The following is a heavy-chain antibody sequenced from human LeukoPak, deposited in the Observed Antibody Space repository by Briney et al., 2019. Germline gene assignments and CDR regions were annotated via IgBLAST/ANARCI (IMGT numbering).Heavy chain of an antibody. CDR2: ISTSSTYI. D-gene: IGHD3-22*01. Sequence: PGGSLRLSCAASGFTFSSSTMNWVCQAPGKGLEWVSSISTSSTYIYYADSVKGRFTISRDNAKNSLYLQMNSLRAEDTAVYYCARDLNYHDSSGYYHWGQGTLVTVSS. J-gene: IGHJ5*02. CDR3: ARDLNYHDSSGYYH. CDR1: GFTFSSST. V-gene: IGHV3-21*01.